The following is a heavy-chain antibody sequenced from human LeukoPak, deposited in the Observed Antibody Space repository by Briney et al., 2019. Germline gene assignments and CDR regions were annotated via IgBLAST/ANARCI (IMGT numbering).Heavy chain of an antibody. Sequence: GGSLRLSCAASGITFSHYWTHWVRQPPGKGRVWVSRNDADGSSAAYAGSVKGRFTISRDNAKNTLYLQKDRLGAEDTGVYYCAREGGYGRFEYWGQGTLVTVSS. CDR3: AREGGYGRFEY. D-gene: IGHD5-12*01. J-gene: IGHJ4*02. CDR1: GITFSHYW. V-gene: IGHV3-74*01. CDR2: NDADGSSA.